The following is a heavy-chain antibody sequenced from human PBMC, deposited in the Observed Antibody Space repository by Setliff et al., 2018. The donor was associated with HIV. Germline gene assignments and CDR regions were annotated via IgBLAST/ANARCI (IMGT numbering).Heavy chain of an antibody. V-gene: IGHV1-24*01. D-gene: IGHD3-16*01. CDR1: GYTLSELS. CDR2: FDPQDGET. J-gene: IGHJ2*01. CDR3: ARSGTHLEESRGSSGWYFDL. Sequence: GASVKVSCKVYGYTLSELSIHWVRQAPGKGLEWMGYFDPQDGETVYAQKFQGRVTLTEDTSTGTAYMELSGLRSVDTAVYYCARSGTHLEESRGSSGWYFDLWGRGTLVTVS.